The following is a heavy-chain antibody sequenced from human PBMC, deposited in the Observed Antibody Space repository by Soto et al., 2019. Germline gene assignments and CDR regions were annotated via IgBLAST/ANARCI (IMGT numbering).Heavy chain of an antibody. CDR1: GFTFSSYG. Sequence: GGSLRLSCAASGFTFSSYGMHWVRQAPGKGLEWVAVIWYDGSNKYYADSVKGRFTISRDNSKNTLYLQMNSLRAEDTAVYYCARAALGYSSSPGDYGMDVWGQGTTVTVSS. J-gene: IGHJ6*02. D-gene: IGHD6-6*01. CDR2: IWYDGSNK. CDR3: ARAALGYSSSPGDYGMDV. V-gene: IGHV3-33*01.